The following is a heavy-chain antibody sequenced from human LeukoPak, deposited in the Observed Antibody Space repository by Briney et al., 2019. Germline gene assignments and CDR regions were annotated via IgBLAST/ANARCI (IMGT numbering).Heavy chain of an antibody. D-gene: IGHD4-17*01. CDR3: ARQATVTAPYDY. V-gene: IGHV5-51*01. CDR1: GYSFTSYW. CDR2: IYPGDADT. J-gene: IGHJ4*02. Sequence: GESPKISCKGSGYSFTSYWIGWVRQMPGKGLEWMGIIYPGDADTRFSPSLQGQVRISADKSISTAYLQWSSLKASDTAMYYCARQATVTAPYDYWGQGTLVTVSS.